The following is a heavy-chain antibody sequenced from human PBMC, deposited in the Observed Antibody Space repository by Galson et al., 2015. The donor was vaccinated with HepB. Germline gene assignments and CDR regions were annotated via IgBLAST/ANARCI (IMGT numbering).Heavy chain of an antibody. Sequence: SVKVSCKASGYTFTNFGISWVRQAPGQGPEWMGWISAYNGNTNYAQNFQGRLTMTTDTSTSTAHMVLRSLRSDDTAVYYCARARYSTSPPDYWGQGTLVTVSS. CDR1: GYTFTNFG. J-gene: IGHJ4*02. CDR3: ARARYSTSPPDY. V-gene: IGHV1-18*04. CDR2: ISAYNGNT. D-gene: IGHD6-6*01.